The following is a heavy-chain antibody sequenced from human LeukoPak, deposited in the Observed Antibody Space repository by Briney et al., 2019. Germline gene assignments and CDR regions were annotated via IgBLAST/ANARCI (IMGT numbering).Heavy chain of an antibody. D-gene: IGHD6-6*01. CDR3: ARDLEYTTSSGDY. Sequence: GGSLRLSCAASGFTVSSNYMNWVRQAPGKGLEWVSYISSSGSTIFYADSVKGRFTISRDNAKNSLYLQMNSLRAEDTAVYYCARDLEYTTSSGDYWGQGTLVIVSS. V-gene: IGHV3-48*03. CDR1: GFTVSSNY. CDR2: ISSSGSTI. J-gene: IGHJ4*02.